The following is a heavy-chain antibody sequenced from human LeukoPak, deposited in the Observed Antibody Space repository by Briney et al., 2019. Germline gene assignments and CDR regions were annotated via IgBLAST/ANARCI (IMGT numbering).Heavy chain of an antibody. Sequence: GGSLRLSCAASGITFSSYGMSWVRQAPGKGLEWVSSISSTGGTTYYADSVKGRFTISRDNSKNTLYLQMNSLRAEDTALYYCAKDAFYDILTGYYMSWGQGTLVTVSS. CDR2: ISSTGGTT. J-gene: IGHJ4*02. V-gene: IGHV3-23*01. CDR3: AKDAFYDILTGYYMS. D-gene: IGHD3-9*01. CDR1: GITFSSYG.